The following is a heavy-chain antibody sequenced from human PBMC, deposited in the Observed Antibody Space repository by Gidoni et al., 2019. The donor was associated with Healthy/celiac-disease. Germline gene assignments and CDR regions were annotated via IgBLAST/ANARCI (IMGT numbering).Heavy chain of an antibody. Sequence: EVQLVESGGGLVQPGRSLRLSCAASGFTFDDYAMHWVRQAPGKGLEWVSGISWNSGSIGYADSVKGRFTISRDNAKNSLYLQMNSLRAEDTALYYCAKDLNWGWGQGTLVTVSS. CDR2: ISWNSGSI. J-gene: IGHJ4*02. D-gene: IGHD7-27*01. V-gene: IGHV3-9*01. CDR3: AKDLNWG. CDR1: GFTFDDYA.